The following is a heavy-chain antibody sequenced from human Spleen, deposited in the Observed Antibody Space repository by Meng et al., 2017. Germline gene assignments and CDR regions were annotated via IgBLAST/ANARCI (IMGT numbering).Heavy chain of an antibody. J-gene: IGHJ5*02. V-gene: IGHV1-18*01. Sequence: ASVKVSCKASGYTFTSYGISWVRQAPGQGLEWMGWISNFNSKIKYSQKFQGRVTMTTDTSTNTAYMALRSLTCDDTAVYYCARVLLVAVTANNWFDPWGQGTLVTVSS. CDR3: ARVLLVAVTANNWFDP. D-gene: IGHD2-21*02. CDR2: ISNFNSKI. CDR1: GYTFTSYG.